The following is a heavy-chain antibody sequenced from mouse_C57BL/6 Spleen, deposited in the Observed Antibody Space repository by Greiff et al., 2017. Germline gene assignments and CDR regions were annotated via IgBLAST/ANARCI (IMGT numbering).Heavy chain of an antibody. CDR1: GFNIKDYY. Sequence: EVKLVESGAELVKPGASVKLSCTASGFNIKDYYMHWVKQRTEQGLEWIGRIDPEDGETKYAPKFQGKATITADTSSNTAYMPLSSLTTEDTAVYSCSSDSSGYWFAYWGQGTLVTVSA. J-gene: IGHJ3*01. CDR3: SSDSSGYWFAY. CDR2: IDPEDGET. V-gene: IGHV14-2*01. D-gene: IGHD3-2*02.